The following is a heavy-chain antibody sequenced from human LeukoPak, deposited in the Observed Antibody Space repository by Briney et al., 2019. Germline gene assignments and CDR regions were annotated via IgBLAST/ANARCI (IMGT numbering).Heavy chain of an antibody. V-gene: IGHV3-30*18. Sequence: PGRSLRLSCAASGFTFSSYGMHWVRQAPGKGLERVAVISYDGSNKYYADSVKGRFTISRDNSKNTLYLQMNSLRDEDTAVYYCAKFSPGYSSSWYEALDYWGQGTLVTVSS. CDR1: GFTFSSYG. D-gene: IGHD6-13*01. CDR3: AKFSPGYSSSWYEALDY. J-gene: IGHJ4*02. CDR2: ISYDGSNK.